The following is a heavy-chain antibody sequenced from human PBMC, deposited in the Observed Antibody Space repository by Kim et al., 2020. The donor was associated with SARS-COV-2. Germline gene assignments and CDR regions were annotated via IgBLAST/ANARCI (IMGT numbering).Heavy chain of an antibody. CDR1: GGSISNYY. D-gene: IGHD5-12*01. V-gene: IGHV4-59*01. CDR3: ARAGNGYNYAGDYYYGMDV. Sequence: SETLSLTCTVSGGSISNYYWSWIRQPPGKGLEWIGDIYYSESTNYNPSLKSRVIISVDTPKNQFSLNLYSVTAADTAVYYCARAGNGYNYAGDYYYGMDVWGQGTTVTVS. CDR2: IYYSEST. J-gene: IGHJ6*02.